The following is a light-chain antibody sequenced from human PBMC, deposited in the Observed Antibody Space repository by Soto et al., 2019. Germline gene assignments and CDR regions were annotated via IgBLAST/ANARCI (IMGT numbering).Light chain of an antibody. CDR1: QSVSSY. CDR3: QQRSNWPPYT. V-gene: IGKV3-11*01. J-gene: IGKJ2*01. CDR2: DAS. Sequence: EIVLTQSPATLSLSPGERATLSCRASQSVSSYLAWYQQKPGQAPRLLIYDASSRATGIPDRFSGSGSGTDFTLTISRLEPEDFAVYYCQQRSNWPPYTFGQGTKLEIK.